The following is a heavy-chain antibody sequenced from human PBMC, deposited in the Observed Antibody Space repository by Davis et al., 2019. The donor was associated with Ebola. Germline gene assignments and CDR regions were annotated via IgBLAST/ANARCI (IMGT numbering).Heavy chain of an antibody. J-gene: IGHJ6*03. CDR1: GFASSSYW. Sequence: GESLKISCEASGFASSSYWMSWARQAPGKGLEWVANINQVGSEKYYVDSVKGRFTISRDNAKNSLYLQMNSLRAEDTAVYYCARLQLPRVAYYYYNYMDVWGKGTTVTVSS. CDR3: ARLQLPRVAYYYYNYMDV. CDR2: INQVGSEK. V-gene: IGHV3-7*01. D-gene: IGHD6-6*01.